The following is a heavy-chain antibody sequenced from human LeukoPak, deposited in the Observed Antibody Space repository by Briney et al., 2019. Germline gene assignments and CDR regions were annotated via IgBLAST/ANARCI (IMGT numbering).Heavy chain of an antibody. Sequence: GGSLRLSCVASGFRFSGYEMNWVRQAPGKGLEWVSYIGRNGLSIYYADSVRGRFTISRDNAKNSLYLQMNSLRVDDTAFYYCGRVSPFDFWGQGILVTVSS. V-gene: IGHV3-48*03. CDR2: IGRNGLSI. J-gene: IGHJ4*02. CDR1: GFRFSGYE. CDR3: GRVSPFDF.